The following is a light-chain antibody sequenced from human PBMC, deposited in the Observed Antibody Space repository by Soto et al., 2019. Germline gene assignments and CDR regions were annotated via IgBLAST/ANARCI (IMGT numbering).Light chain of an antibody. CDR3: QQLNSYPLT. CDR2: TAS. J-gene: IGKJ4*01. V-gene: IGKV1-9*01. Sequence: IKLTQSPSSLSASVGDRVTITCRASQDISTYLAWYQQKPGKAPKLLIYTASTLQSGVPSRFSGSGSGTDFTLTISSLQPEDFATYYCQQLNSYPLTFGGGTMVDIK. CDR1: QDISTY.